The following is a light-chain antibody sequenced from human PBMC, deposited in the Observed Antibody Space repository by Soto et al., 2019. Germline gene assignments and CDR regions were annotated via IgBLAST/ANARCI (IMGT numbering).Light chain of an antibody. Sequence: QSVLTQPPSASGSPGQSVTISCTGTSSDVGGYNYVSWYQQHPGKAPKLMIYEVTKRPSGIPDRFSGSKSGTSATLGITGLQTGDEADYYCGTWDSSLSIFVFGTGTKVT. J-gene: IGLJ1*01. CDR3: GTWDSSLSIFV. CDR2: EVT. CDR1: SSDVGGYNY. V-gene: IGLV2-8*01.